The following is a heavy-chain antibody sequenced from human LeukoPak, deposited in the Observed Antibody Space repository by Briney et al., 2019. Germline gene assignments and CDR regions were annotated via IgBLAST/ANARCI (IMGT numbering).Heavy chain of an antibody. V-gene: IGHV1-24*01. CDR1: GYTLTELS. Sequence: ASVKVSCKVSGYTLTELSMHWVRQAPGKGLEWMGGFDPEDGETIYAQKFQGGVTMTEDTSTDTAYMELSSLRSEDTAVYYCATKYDSSGLITPPLFDYWGQGTLVTVSS. D-gene: IGHD3-22*01. CDR2: FDPEDGET. CDR3: ATKYDSSGLITPPLFDY. J-gene: IGHJ4*02.